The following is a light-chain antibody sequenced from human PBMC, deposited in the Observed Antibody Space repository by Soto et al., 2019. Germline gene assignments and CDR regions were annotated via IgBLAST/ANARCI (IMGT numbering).Light chain of an antibody. J-gene: IGKJ1*01. CDR1: QSVSSNY. CDR2: GAS. V-gene: IGKV3-20*01. CDR3: QQYGSSPWT. Sequence: EIVLTQSPCTLSLSPGERATLSCRASQSVSSNYLAWYQQKPGQAPRPLIYGASSRATGIPDRFSGSGAGTDFTLTISRLESEDFAVYYGQQYGSSPWTFGQGTKVEIK.